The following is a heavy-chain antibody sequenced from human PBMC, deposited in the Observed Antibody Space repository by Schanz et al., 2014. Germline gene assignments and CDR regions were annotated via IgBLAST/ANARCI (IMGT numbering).Heavy chain of an antibody. D-gene: IGHD1-1*01. CDR1: GFTFSSYG. CDR2: IKKDGSEK. CDR3: ARGRVLES. Sequence: EVQLVESGGGLVQPGKSLRLSCAASGFTFSSYGMHWVRQAPGKGLEWVANIKKDGSEKYYVDSVKGRFTISRDNAKNSLFLQMNSLRPEDTAVYYCARGRVLESGGQGTLVTVSS. J-gene: IGHJ4*02. V-gene: IGHV3-7*01.